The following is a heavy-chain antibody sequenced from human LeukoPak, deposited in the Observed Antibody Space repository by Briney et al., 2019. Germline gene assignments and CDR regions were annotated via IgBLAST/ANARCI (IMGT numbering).Heavy chain of an antibody. CDR3: ARGVRTFGGVGYFDY. D-gene: IGHD3-16*01. J-gene: IGHJ4*02. Sequence: ASVKVSCKASGYTFTSYGINWVRQAPGQGLEWMGWISAYNGNTNYAQKLQGRVTMTTDTSTSTAYMELRSLRSDDTAVYYCARGVRTFGGVGYFDYWGQGTLVTVSS. V-gene: IGHV1-18*01. CDR2: ISAYNGNT. CDR1: GYTFTSYG.